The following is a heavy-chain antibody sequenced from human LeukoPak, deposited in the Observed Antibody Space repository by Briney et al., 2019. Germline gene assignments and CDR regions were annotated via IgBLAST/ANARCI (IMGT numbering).Heavy chain of an antibody. D-gene: IGHD6-13*01. CDR1: GYTFTGYY. J-gene: IGHJ3*02. CDR2: INPNSGGT. V-gene: IGHV1-2*02. CDR3: AGEAIAAAVHAFDI. Sequence: GASVKVSCKASGYTFTGYYMHWVRQAPGQGLEWMGWINPNSGGTNYAQKFQGRVTMTRDTSISTAYMELSRLRSDDTAVYYCAGEAIAAAVHAFDIWGQGTMVTVSS.